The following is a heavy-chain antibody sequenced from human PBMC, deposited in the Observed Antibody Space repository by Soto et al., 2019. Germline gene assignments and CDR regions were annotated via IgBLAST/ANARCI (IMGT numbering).Heavy chain of an antibody. CDR3: ARSSGGNFGIIIEGTNWFAP. D-gene: IGHD1-26*01. Sequence: GASVKVSCKAPRDTFTSYYINWVRQAHGQGLEWMGVINPHGGSTAYAQKFKGRVTLTRDTSASTVYMEGSSLTSEDTAMYYCARSSGGNFGIIIEGTNWFAPWGQGTLVTVSS. V-gene: IGHV1-46*01. CDR1: RDTFTSYY. J-gene: IGHJ5*02. CDR2: INPHGGST.